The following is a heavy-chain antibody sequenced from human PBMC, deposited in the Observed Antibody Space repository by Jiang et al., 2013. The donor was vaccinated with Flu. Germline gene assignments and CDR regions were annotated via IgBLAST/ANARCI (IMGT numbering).Heavy chain of an antibody. CDR1: GASISSFY. CDR3: ARFIYGFDP. Sequence: PSETLSLTCTVSGASISSFYWSWIRQSPGKGLEWIGNIYYSGSPTNYNPSLQSRVTMAIDRSKNQFSLKLSDLTAADTAIYYCARFIYGFDPWGQGTLVIVSS. J-gene: IGHJ5*02. V-gene: IGHV4-59*01. CDR2: IYYSGSPT. D-gene: IGHD4-17*01.